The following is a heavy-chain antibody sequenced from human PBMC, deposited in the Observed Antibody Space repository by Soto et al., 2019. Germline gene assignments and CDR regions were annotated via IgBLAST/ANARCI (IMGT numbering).Heavy chain of an antibody. CDR1: GGSISSGGYS. V-gene: IGHV4-30-2*01. D-gene: IGHD3-10*01. J-gene: IGHJ5*02. Sequence: SEPLSLTCAVSGGSISSGGYSWSWIRQPPGKGLEWIGYIYHSGSTYYNPSLKSRVTISVDRSKNQFSLKLSSVTAADTAVYYCARAANYYGSAQGDWFDPWGQGTLVTVSS. CDR2: IYHSGST. CDR3: ARAANYYGSAQGDWFDP.